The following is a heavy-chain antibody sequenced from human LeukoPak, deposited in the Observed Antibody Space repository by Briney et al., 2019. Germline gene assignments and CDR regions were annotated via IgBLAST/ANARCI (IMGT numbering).Heavy chain of an antibody. CDR3: ARHVTSYDYVWGSYRGYGMDV. V-gene: IGHV4-59*08. D-gene: IGHD3-16*02. CDR1: GGSISSYY. Sequence: PLETLSLTCTVSGGSISSYYWGWIRQPPGKGLEWIGYIYYSGSTNYNPSLKSRVTISVDASKNQFSLKLSSVTAADTAVYYCARHVTSYDYVWGSYRGYGMDVWGQGTTVTVSS. CDR2: IYYSGST. J-gene: IGHJ6*02.